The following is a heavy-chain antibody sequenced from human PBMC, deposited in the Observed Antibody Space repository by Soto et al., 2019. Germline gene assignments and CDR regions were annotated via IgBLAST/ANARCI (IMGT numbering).Heavy chain of an antibody. D-gene: IGHD3-3*01. Sequence: GGSLRLSCAASGFTFSSYAMSWVRQALGKGLEWVSAISGSGGSTYYADSVKGRFAISRDNSKNTLYLQMNSLRAEDTAVYYCAKDRRITIFGVVPYYYYGMDVWGQGTTVTVSS. V-gene: IGHV3-23*01. CDR3: AKDRRITIFGVVPYYYYGMDV. J-gene: IGHJ6*02. CDR2: ISGSGGST. CDR1: GFTFSSYA.